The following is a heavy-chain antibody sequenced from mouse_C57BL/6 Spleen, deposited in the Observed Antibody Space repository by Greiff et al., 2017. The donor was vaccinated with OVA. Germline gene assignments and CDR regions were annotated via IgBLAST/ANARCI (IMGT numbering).Heavy chain of an antibody. CDR3: ARDYGEDY. Sequence: QVQLKESGAELVRPGASVKLSCKASGYTFTDYYINWVKQRPGQGLEWIARIYPGSGNTYYNEKFKGKATLTAEKSSSTAYMQLSSLTSEDSAVYFCARDYGEDYWGQGTTLTVSS. J-gene: IGHJ2*01. V-gene: IGHV1-76*01. CDR1: GYTFTDYY. D-gene: IGHD2-4*01. CDR2: IYPGSGNT.